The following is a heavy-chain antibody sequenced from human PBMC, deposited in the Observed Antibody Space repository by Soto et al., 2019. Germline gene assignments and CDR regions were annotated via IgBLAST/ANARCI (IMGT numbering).Heavy chain of an antibody. Sequence: EVQLVESGGGLVQPGGSLKLSCAASGFTFSDSAMHWVRQASGKGLEWVGRIRNKGNNYATAYTASVKGRFTISRDDSKNTVYLQMNRLKIDDPAVYYCTSRRDWTAVDPLDYWGLGTLVTVSS. CDR1: GFTFSDSA. CDR3: TSRRDWTAVDPLDY. CDR2: IRNKGNNYAT. V-gene: IGHV3-73*02. D-gene: IGHD5-18*01. J-gene: IGHJ4*02.